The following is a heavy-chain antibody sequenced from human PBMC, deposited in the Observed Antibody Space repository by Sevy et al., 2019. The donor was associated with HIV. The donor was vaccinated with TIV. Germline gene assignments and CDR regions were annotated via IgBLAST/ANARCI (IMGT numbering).Heavy chain of an antibody. D-gene: IGHD3-22*01. CDR3: ARTGPPGYYYDSSGSDY. J-gene: IGHJ4*02. Sequence: GGSLRLSCAASGFTFSSYSMNWVRQAPGKGLEWVSYISSSSSTIYYADSVKGRFTISRDNAKNSLYLQMNSLRAEDTAVYYCARTGPPGYYYDSSGSDYWGLGTLVTVSS. V-gene: IGHV3-48*01. CDR1: GFTFSSYS. CDR2: ISSSSSTI.